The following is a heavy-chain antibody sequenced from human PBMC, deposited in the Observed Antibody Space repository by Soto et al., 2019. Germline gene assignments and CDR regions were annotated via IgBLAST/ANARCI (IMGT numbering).Heavy chain of an antibody. CDR2: IYYSGST. Sequence: SETLSLTCTVSGGSISSYYWSWIRQPPGKGLEWIGYIYYSGSTNYNPSLKSRVTISVDTSKNQFSLKLSSVTAADTAVYYCARAGDYYDSSGYYPFDYWGQGTLVTVS. CDR1: GGSISSYY. CDR3: ARAGDYYDSSGYYPFDY. V-gene: IGHV4-59*01. J-gene: IGHJ4*02. D-gene: IGHD3-22*01.